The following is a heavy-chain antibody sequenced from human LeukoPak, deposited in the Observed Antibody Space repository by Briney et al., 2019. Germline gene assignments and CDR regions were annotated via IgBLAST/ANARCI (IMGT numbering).Heavy chain of an antibody. V-gene: IGHV3-53*01. Sequence: GGSLRLSCAASGFTVSSNYMSWVRQAPGKGLEWVSVIYTGGSTYYADSVKGRFTISRDNSKNTLYLQMNSLRAEDTAVYYCARNLYYYDSSNYFCYWRQGTLVTVSS. D-gene: IGHD3-22*01. CDR3: ARNLYYYDSSNYFCY. CDR1: GFTVSSNY. J-gene: IGHJ4*02. CDR2: IYTGGST.